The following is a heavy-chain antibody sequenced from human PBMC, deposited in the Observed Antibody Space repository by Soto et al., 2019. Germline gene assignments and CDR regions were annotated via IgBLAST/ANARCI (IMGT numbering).Heavy chain of an antibody. V-gene: IGHV3-7*01. CDR2: IKQDGSEK. CDR3: AGGGGWXLVY. J-gene: IGHJ4*02. D-gene: IGHD6-19*01. Sequence: PGGSLRLSCGASGSSLNNYWINWVRQAPGKGLEWVANIKQDGSEKYYVDSVKGRFTISRDNAKNSVYLQLNSLRAEDTAVYYCAGGGGWXLVYWGQGTLVTAPQ. CDR1: GSSLNNYW.